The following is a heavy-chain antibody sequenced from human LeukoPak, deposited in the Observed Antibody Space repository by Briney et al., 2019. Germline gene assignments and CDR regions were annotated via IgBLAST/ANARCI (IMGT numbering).Heavy chain of an antibody. D-gene: IGHD3-9*01. Sequence: PGGSLKLSCVAPGLTFSNYAMSWFRQAPGKGLKWVSAITGSGTNRYYADSLKGRFTTSRDNSKNTVFLQMNSLRHEDTAIYYCVIWGDYDVLTGYYVPDYWGQGTLVTVAS. CDR2: ITGSGTNR. CDR3: VIWGDYDVLTGYYVPDY. V-gene: IGHV3-23*01. J-gene: IGHJ4*02. CDR1: GLTFSNYA.